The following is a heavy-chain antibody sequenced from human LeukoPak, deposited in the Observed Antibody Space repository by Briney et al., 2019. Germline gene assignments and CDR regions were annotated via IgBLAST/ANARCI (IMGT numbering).Heavy chain of an antibody. D-gene: IGHD3-10*01. J-gene: IGHJ5*02. V-gene: IGHV1-2*06. Sequence: ASVKVSCKASGYTFTGYYLHWVRQATGQGLEWMGRINPNRGGTKYAQKCQGRVTITTDTSNSTAYLELKGLTCETRTAHSFAGEPMVRDFILFDPWGQGTLVTVSS. CDR3: AGEPMVRDFILFDP. CDR2: INPNRGGT. CDR1: GYTFTGYY.